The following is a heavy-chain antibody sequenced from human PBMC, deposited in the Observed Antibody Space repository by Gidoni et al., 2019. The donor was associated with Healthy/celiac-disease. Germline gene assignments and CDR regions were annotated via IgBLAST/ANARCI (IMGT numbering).Heavy chain of an antibody. CDR3: AKDRGALITFGGVLVY. CDR2: ISWNSGSI. Sequence: DVQLVESGGGLVQPGRSLRLSCAASGFTFDDYAMHWVRQAPGKGLEWVSGISWNSGSIGYADSVKGRFTISRDNAKNSLYLQMNSLRAEDTALYYCAKDRGALITFGGVLVYWGQGTLVTVSS. CDR1: GFTFDDYA. V-gene: IGHV3-9*01. D-gene: IGHD3-16*01. J-gene: IGHJ4*02.